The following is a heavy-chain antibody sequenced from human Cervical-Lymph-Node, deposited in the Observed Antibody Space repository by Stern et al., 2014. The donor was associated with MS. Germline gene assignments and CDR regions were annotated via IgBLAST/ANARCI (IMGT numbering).Heavy chain of an antibody. J-gene: IGHJ4*02. V-gene: IGHV3-33*01. Sequence: QLVQSGGGVVQPGRSLRLSCAASGFSFSRYAMHWVRQAPGKGLEWVALIWYDGSNPYYADSVTGRFTISRDNFRNTLYLQMNSLRAEDTAVYYCASAYSSSHYYFDYWGQGTLVTVSS. D-gene: IGHD6-13*01. CDR1: GFSFSRYA. CDR2: IWYDGSNP. CDR3: ASAYSSSHYYFDY.